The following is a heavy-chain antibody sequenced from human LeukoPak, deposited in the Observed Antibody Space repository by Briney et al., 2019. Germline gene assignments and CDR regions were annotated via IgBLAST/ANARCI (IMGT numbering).Heavy chain of an antibody. CDR2: IIPIFGTA. V-gene: IGHV1-69*05. J-gene: IGHJ4*02. CDR1: GGTFSSYA. Sequence: ASVKVSCKASGGTFSSYAISWVRQATGQGLEWMGGIIPIFGTANYAQKFQGRVTITTDESTSTAYMELSSLRSEDTAVYYCATQPNFYSSSRSFDYWGQGTLVTVSS. D-gene: IGHD6-6*01. CDR3: ATQPNFYSSSRSFDY.